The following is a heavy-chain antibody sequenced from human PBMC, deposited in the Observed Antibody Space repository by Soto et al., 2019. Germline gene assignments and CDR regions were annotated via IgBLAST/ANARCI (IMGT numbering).Heavy chain of an antibody. Sequence: EVQLLESGGGLVQPGGSLRFSCAASGLTFSSYVMSWVRQAPGKGLEWVSAISASGGSTYYADSVKGRCTISRDNSKNTLYLQMNSLRADDTAVYYCATTSTGRRFDFWGQGTQVTVSS. CDR3: ATTSTGRRFDF. CDR1: GLTFSSYV. CDR2: ISASGGST. J-gene: IGHJ4*02. D-gene: IGHD3-10*01. V-gene: IGHV3-23*01.